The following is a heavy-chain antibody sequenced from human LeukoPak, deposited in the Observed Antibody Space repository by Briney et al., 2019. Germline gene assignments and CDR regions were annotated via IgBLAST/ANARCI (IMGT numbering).Heavy chain of an antibody. D-gene: IGHD1-26*01. Sequence: ASVKVSCKASGGTFSSYAISWVRQAPGQGLEWMGGIIPIFGTANYAQKFQGRVTITADESTSTAYMELSSLRSEDTAVYYCARELLRGGWFDPWGQGTLVTVSS. CDR2: IIPIFGTA. CDR1: GGTFSSYA. J-gene: IGHJ5*02. V-gene: IGHV1-69*13. CDR3: ARELLRGGWFDP.